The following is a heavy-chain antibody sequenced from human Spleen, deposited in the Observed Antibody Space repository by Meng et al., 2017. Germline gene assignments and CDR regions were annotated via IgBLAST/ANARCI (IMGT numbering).Heavy chain of an antibody. CDR3: AHYLGNFDY. Sequence: SGPTLVKPTQTLTLTCTLSGVSLSTSGVGVGWIRQPPGKALEWLALIYWNDDKRYSPSLKSRLTITKDTSKNQVVLTMTNMDPVDTATYYCAHYLGNFDYWDQGTLVTVSS. D-gene: IGHD7-27*01. V-gene: IGHV2-5*01. J-gene: IGHJ4*02. CDR2: IYWNDDK. CDR1: GVSLSTSGVG.